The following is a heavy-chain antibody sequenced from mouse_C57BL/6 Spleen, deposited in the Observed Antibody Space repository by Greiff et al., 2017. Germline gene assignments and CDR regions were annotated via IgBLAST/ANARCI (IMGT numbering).Heavy chain of an antibody. D-gene: IGHD3-2*02. J-gene: IGHJ2*01. CDR3: ARSEIDSSGYYFDD. CDR2: IYPGDGDT. Sequence: VQLQQSGAELVKPGASVKISCKASGYAFSSYWMNWVKQRPGKGLEWIGQIYPGDGDTNYNGKFKGKATLTADKSSSTAYMQLSSLTSEDSAVYFCARSEIDSSGYYFDDWGQGTTLTVSS. CDR1: GYAFSSYW. V-gene: IGHV1-80*01.